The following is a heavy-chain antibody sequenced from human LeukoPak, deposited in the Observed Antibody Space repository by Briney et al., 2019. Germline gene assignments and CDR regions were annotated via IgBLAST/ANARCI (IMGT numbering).Heavy chain of an antibody. V-gene: IGHV1-3*03. Sequence: VASVNVSCKASGYTFTSYAMHWVRQAPGQSLEGMGWINAGNFNTKYSQEFQGRVTITRHTSASTAYIELSSLRSEDMALYYCARVFVVVTENDAFDIWGQGTMVTVSS. CDR1: GYTFTSYA. D-gene: IGHD2-21*02. J-gene: IGHJ3*02. CDR3: ARVFVVVTENDAFDI. CDR2: INAGNFNT.